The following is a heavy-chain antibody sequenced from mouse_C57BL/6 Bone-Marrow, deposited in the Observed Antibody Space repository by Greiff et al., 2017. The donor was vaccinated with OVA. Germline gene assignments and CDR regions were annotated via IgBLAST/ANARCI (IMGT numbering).Heavy chain of an antibody. CDR2: IDPETGGT. CDR1: GYTFTDYE. V-gene: IGHV1-15*01. J-gene: IGHJ4*01. CDR3: TRSHYYGYDAPYYAMDY. Sequence: VKLMESGAELVRPGASVTLSCKASGYTFTDYEMHWVKQTPVHGLEWIGAIDPETGGTAYNQTFKGKAILTADKSSSTAYMELRSLTSEDSAVYYCTRSHYYGYDAPYYAMDYWGQGTSVTVSS. D-gene: IGHD2-2*01.